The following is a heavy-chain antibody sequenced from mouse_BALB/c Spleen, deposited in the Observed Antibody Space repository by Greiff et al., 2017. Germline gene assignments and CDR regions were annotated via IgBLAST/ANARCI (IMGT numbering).Heavy chain of an antibody. Sequence: EVKLVESGGGLLQPGGSLRLSCATSGFPFSDFSLGWVRHPPGKRLEWIAASRNKANDYTTEYSASVKGRFIVSRDTSQSILYLQMNALRAEDTAIYYCARDAGDGYYNYYAMDYWGQGTSVTVSS. J-gene: IGHJ4*01. CDR1: GFPFSDFS. V-gene: IGHV7-1*02. CDR3: ARDAGDGYYNYYAMDY. D-gene: IGHD2-3*01. CDR2: SRNKANDYTT.